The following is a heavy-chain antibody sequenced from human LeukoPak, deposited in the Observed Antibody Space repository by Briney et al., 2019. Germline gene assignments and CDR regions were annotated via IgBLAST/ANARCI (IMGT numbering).Heavy chain of an antibody. Sequence: ASVKVSCKASGGTFSSYAISWVRQAPGQGLEWMGGIIPIFGTANYAQKFQGRVTITADESTSTAYMELSSLRSEDTAVYYCARGDSSGWGFDYWGQGTLVTVSS. J-gene: IGHJ4*02. CDR1: GGTFSSYA. CDR2: IIPIFGTA. CDR3: ARGDSSGWGFDY. D-gene: IGHD6-19*01. V-gene: IGHV1-69*13.